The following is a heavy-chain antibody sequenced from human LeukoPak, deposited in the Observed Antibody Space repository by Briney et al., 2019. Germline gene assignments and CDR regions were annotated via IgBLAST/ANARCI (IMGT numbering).Heavy chain of an antibody. CDR2: IIPIFGTA. D-gene: IGHD3-10*01. Sequence: SVKVSCKASGGTFSSYAISWVRQAPGQGLEWMGGIIPIFGTANYAQKFQGRVTITADESTSTAYVELSSLRSEDTAVYYCAREYYGSGSYNAVDYWGQGTLVTVSS. CDR1: GGTFSSYA. J-gene: IGHJ4*02. V-gene: IGHV1-69*13. CDR3: AREYYGSGSYNAVDY.